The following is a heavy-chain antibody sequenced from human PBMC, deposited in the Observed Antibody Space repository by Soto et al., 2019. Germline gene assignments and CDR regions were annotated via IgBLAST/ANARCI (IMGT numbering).Heavy chain of an antibody. D-gene: IGHD1-26*01. CDR3: GSGSYLNGFDP. V-gene: IGHV3-48*01. J-gene: IGHJ5*02. Sequence: EVQLVESGGGLVQPGGSLRLSCAASGFTFSSYSMNWVRQAPGKGLEWVSYISSSSSTIYYADSVKGRFTISRDNAKNSLYLQMNSLRAEDTAVYYCGSGSYLNGFDPWGQGTLVTVSS. CDR2: ISSSSSTI. CDR1: GFTFSSYS.